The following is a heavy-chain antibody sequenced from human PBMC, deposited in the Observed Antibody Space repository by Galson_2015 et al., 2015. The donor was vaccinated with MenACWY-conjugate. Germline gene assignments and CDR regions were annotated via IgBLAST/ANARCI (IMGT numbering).Heavy chain of an antibody. J-gene: IGHJ6*02. CDR2: IRKDGSEK. CDR1: GFTFRNYW. V-gene: IGHV3-7*05. Sequence: SLKLSCAVSGFTFRNYWMPWVRQAPGKGLEWVASIRKDGSEKYYSDSVKGGFTITRDNTKNSMYLEMNSLRSEDTAVYYCARGNYGMDVWGQGTTVTASS. CDR3: ARGNYGMDV.